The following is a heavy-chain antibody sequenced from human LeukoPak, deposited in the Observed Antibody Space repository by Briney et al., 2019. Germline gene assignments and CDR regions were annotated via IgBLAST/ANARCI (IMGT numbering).Heavy chain of an antibody. CDR1: GGPISSNDYY. Sequence: SETPSLTCTVSGGPISSNDYYWGWIRQSPGKGLEWIADIFYSGSTHYNPSLKSRVSISVDTSKNQFSLKLSSVTAADTAIYYCARQSSHYYGSGTFRHFDYWGQGTLVSVSS. CDR2: IFYSGST. D-gene: IGHD3-10*01. J-gene: IGHJ4*02. V-gene: IGHV4-39*01. CDR3: ARQSSHYYGSGTFRHFDY.